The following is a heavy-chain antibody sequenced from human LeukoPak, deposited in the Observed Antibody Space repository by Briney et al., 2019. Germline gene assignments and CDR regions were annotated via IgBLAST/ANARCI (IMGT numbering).Heavy chain of an antibody. CDR3: ARVDVSGYKLFDY. CDR1: GFTFSSYE. J-gene: IGHJ4*02. Sequence: PGGSLRLSCAASGFTFSSYEMNWVRQAPGKGLEWVSYISSSGSTIYYADSVKGRFTISRDNAKNSLYLRMNSLRAEDTAVYYCARVDVSGYKLFDYWGQGTLVTVSS. V-gene: IGHV3-48*03. D-gene: IGHD3-22*01. CDR2: ISSSGSTI.